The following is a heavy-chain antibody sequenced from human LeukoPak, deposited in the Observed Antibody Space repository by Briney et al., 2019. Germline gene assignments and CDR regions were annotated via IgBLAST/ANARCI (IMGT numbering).Heavy chain of an antibody. Sequence: PGGSLRLSCAASGFTFSSYGMNWVRQAPGKGLEWVSYISSSGSTIYYADSVKGRFTISRDNAKNSLYLQMNSLRAEDTAVYYCARDSSSWYGSFDYWGQGTLVTVSS. D-gene: IGHD6-13*01. CDR2: ISSSGSTI. CDR1: GFTFSSYG. CDR3: ARDSSSWYGSFDY. J-gene: IGHJ4*02. V-gene: IGHV3-48*03.